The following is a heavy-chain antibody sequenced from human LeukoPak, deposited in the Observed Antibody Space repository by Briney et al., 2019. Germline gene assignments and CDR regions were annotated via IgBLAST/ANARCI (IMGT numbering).Heavy chain of an antibody. Sequence: SETLSLTCTVSGGSISSSSYYWGWIRQPPGKGLEWIGSIYYSGSTYYNPSLKSRVTISVDTSKNQFSLKLSSVTAADTAVYYCARHFYDGRTWYYDSSGYYYFDYWGQGTLDTVSS. CDR2: IYYSGST. D-gene: IGHD3-22*01. CDR3: ARHFYDGRTWYYDSSGYYYFDY. CDR1: GGSISSSSYY. V-gene: IGHV4-39*01. J-gene: IGHJ4*02.